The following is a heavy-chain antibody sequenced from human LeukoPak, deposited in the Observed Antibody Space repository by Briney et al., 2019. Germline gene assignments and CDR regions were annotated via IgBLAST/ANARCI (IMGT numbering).Heavy chain of an antibody. CDR1: GFTFSRYW. J-gene: IGHJ4*02. V-gene: IGHV3-7*01. D-gene: IGHD3-10*01. Sequence: GGSLRLSCAASGFTFSRYWMSWVRQAPGKGLEWVANIKQDGSQKYHVDSVKGRFTISRDNAKNSLYLQMNSLRAEDTAVYYCARLSGSGPNTVYYFDYWGQGTLVTVSS. CDR2: IKQDGSQK. CDR3: ARLSGSGPNTVYYFDY.